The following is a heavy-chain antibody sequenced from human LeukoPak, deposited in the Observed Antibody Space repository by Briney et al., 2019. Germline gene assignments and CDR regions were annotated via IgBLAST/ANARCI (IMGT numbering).Heavy chain of an antibody. CDR3: AREGRVGSYGIYYYYYGMDV. CDR2: ISGSGGST. J-gene: IGHJ6*02. CDR1: GFTFSSYA. D-gene: IGHD1-26*01. V-gene: IGHV3-23*01. Sequence: QPGGSLRLSCAASGFTFSSYAMSWVRQAPGKGLEWVSAISGSGGSTYYADSVKGRFTISRDNSKNTLYLQMNSLRAEDTALYYCAREGRVGSYGIYYYYYGMDVWGQGTTVTVSS.